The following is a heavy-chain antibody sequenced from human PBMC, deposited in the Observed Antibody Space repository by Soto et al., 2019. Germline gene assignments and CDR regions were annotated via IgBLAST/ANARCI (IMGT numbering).Heavy chain of an antibody. D-gene: IGHD6-13*01. J-gene: IGHJ4*02. CDR3: AAGEASSRNLAPYYLDF. Sequence: PSETLSLTCTVSGGSMINYFWTWIRQPPGKGLEWIGYIHYSGTTSFFPSYNPSLRSRVTISEDTSKNQFSLKLLSVTTADTAVYFCAAGEASSRNLAPYYLDFWGQGTLVTV. CDR2: IHYSGTT. V-gene: IGHV4-59*01. CDR1: GGSMINYF.